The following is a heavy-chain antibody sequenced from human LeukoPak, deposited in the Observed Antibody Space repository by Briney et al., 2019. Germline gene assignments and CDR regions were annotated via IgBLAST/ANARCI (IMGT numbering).Heavy chain of an antibody. CDR3: ARGDYDILTRTYYYYYYGMDV. Sequence: SETLSLTCTVSGGSVSSGSYYWSWIRQPPGKGLEWIGYIYYSGSTNYNPSLKSRVTTSVDTSKNQFSLKLSSVTAADTAVYYCARGDYDILTRTYYYYYYGMDVWGKGTTVTVSS. CDR1: GGSVSSGSYY. V-gene: IGHV4-61*01. CDR2: IYYSGST. D-gene: IGHD3-9*01. J-gene: IGHJ6*04.